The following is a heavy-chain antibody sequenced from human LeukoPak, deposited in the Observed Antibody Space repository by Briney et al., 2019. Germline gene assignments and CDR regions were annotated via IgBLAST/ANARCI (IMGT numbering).Heavy chain of an antibody. V-gene: IGHV3-48*04. Sequence: GGSLRLSCAASGFTFSSYSMNWVRQAAGKGLEWVSYISSSSSTIYYADSVKGRFTISRDNAMNSLFLQMTNLRAEDTAVYYCARHGDNSYSFDHWGQGVLVTVSS. CDR1: GFTFSSYS. D-gene: IGHD5-24*01. J-gene: IGHJ4*02. CDR3: ARHGDNSYSFDH. CDR2: ISSSSSTI.